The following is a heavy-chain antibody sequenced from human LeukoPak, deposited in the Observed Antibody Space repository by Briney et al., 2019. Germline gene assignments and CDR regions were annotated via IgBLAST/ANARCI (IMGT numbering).Heavy chain of an antibody. CDR2: IRYDGTNK. CDR3: ATGRDTAMVRIDY. D-gene: IGHD5-18*01. J-gene: IGHJ4*02. Sequence: PGGPLRLSCAASGFTFSSYGMHWVRQAPGKGLEWVAFIRYDGTNKYYADSVKGRFTISRDNSKNTMYLQMNSLRAEHTAAYFCATGRDTAMVRIDYWGQGTLVTVSS. CDR1: GFTFSSYG. V-gene: IGHV3-30*02.